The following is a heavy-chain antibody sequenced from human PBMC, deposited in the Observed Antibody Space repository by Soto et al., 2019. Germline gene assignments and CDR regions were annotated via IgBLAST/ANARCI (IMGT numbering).Heavy chain of an antibody. V-gene: IGHV4-4*07. CDR2: IYTSGST. Sequence: PSETLSLTCTVSGASISNYYWSWIRQPAGKGLEWIGRIYTSGSTNYNPSLKSRVTMSVDTSKNQFSLKLSSVTAADTAVYYCARGLAYYYDSSGYYPWYYFDYWGQGTLVTVSS. J-gene: IGHJ4*02. CDR3: ARGLAYYYDSSGYYPWYYFDY. D-gene: IGHD3-22*01. CDR1: GASISNYY.